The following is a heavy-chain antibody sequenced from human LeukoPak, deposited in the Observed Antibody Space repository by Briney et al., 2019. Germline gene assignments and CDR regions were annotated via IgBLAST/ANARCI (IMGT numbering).Heavy chain of an antibody. V-gene: IGHV4-61*02. CDR2: IYTSGST. J-gene: IGHJ5*02. Sequence: SETLSLPCTVSGGSISSGSYYWSWIRQPAGKGLEWIGRIYTSGSTNYNPSLKSRVTISVDTSKNQFSLKLSSVTAADTAVYYCARNYYGSGSYGWFDPWGQGTLVTVSS. CDR3: ARNYYGSGSYGWFDP. D-gene: IGHD3-10*01. CDR1: GGSISSGSYY.